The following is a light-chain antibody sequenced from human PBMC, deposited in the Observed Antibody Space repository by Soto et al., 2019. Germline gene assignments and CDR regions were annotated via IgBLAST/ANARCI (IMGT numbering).Light chain of an antibody. J-gene: IGLJ1*01. CDR3: QVWDSSYV. CDR1: NIGSKN. CDR2: RDF. V-gene: IGLV3-9*01. Sequence: SYELTQPLSVSVALGQTARITCEGNNIGSKNVHWYQQKPGQAPVLVIYRDFNRPSGIPERFSGSNSGNTATLTISRAQAGDEADYYCQVWDSSYVFGTGTKVTV.